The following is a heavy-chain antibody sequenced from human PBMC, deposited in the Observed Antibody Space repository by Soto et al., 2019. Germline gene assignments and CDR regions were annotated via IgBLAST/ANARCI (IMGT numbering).Heavy chain of an antibody. CDR3: ARARLDTRALEY. CDR1: GFSFRSYA. Sequence: PGGSLRLSCAASGFSFRSYAMHWVRQAPGKGLEWVAVMSYDGSDKDYADSVKGRFTISRDNSKNTLYLQMSSLRAEDTAVYYCARARLDTRALEYWGQGILVTVSS. J-gene: IGHJ4*02. D-gene: IGHD3-16*01. V-gene: IGHV3-30-3*01. CDR2: MSYDGSDK.